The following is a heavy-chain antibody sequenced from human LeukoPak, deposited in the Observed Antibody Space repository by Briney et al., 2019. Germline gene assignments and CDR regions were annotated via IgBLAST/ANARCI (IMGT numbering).Heavy chain of an antibody. CDR3: AGSSVERQQLARFDY. V-gene: IGHV1-46*01. Sequence: ASVKVSRKASGYSFTNYYMHWVRQAPGQGLEWMGIINLSGGGPSYAQKFQGRVTMTRDTSTTTVYMELSSLRSDDTAVYYCAGSSVERQQLARFDYWGQGTLVTVSS. CDR2: INLSGGGP. CDR1: GYSFTNYY. D-gene: IGHD6-13*01. J-gene: IGHJ4*02.